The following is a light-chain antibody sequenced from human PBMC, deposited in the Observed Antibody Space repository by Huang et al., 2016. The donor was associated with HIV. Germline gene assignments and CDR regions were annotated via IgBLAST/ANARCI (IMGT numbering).Light chain of an antibody. J-gene: IGKJ5*01. V-gene: IGKV1-39*01. CDR1: QTISHY. Sequence: DIQMTQSPSSLSASVGDRVSITCRASQTISHYLNWYQQRPGKAPKLLIDDASTLQSGVPSRFSGSGSWTDFTLTISSLQSEDFATYFCQQGYSTPITFGQGTRLEI. CDR3: QQGYSTPIT. CDR2: DAS.